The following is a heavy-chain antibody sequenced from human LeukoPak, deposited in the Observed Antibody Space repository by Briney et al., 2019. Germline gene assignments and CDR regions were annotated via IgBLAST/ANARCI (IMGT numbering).Heavy chain of an antibody. J-gene: IGHJ4*02. D-gene: IGHD5-12*01. V-gene: IGHV3-74*01. CDR3: AVKGGYNDWDAPFDY. CDR2: INGDGSST. CDR1: GFTFRSYW. Sequence: GGSLRLSCAASGFTFRSYWMHWVRQAPGKGLVWVSRINGDGSSTSYADSVKGRFTISRDNAKKDLYLQMNSLGAEDTAVYYCAVKGGYNDWDAPFDYWGRGTLVTVSS.